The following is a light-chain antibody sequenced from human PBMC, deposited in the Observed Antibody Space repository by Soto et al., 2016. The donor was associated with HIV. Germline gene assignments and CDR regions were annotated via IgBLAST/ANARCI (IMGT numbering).Light chain of an antibody. V-gene: IGKV1-27*01. Sequence: DIQMTQSPSSLSASVGDRVTITCRASQGISNYLAWYQQKAGKAPKLLISAASTLQSGVPSRFRGSGSGTDFTLTISSLQPEDVATYYCQKYNSAPALTFGGGTKVEIK. J-gene: IGKJ4*01. CDR1: QGISNY. CDR2: AAS. CDR3: QKYNSAPALT.